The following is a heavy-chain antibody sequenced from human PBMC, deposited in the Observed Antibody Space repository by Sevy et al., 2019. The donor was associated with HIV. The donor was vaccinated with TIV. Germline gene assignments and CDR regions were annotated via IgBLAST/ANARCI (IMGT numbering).Heavy chain of an antibody. CDR1: GASISSSGYY. CDR3: AGPILTYNNGWSYYDY. CDR2: INYRGIT. D-gene: IGHD6-19*01. Sequence: SETLSLTCTVSGASISSSGYYWGWIRQPPGKGLEWIASINYRGITFDNPSLKSRITISADMSKNQFSLDLNSVTAADTAIYYCAGPILTYNNGWSYYDYWGKGTVVTVSS. J-gene: IGHJ4*02. V-gene: IGHV4-39*01.